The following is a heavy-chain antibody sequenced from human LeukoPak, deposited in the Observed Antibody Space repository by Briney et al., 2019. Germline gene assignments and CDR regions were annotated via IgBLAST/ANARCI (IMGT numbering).Heavy chain of an antibody. CDR2: INHSGST. Sequence: SETLSLTCAGYGGSFSGYYWSWIRQPPGKGLEWIGEINHSGSTNYNPSLKSRVTISVDTSKNQFSLKLSSVTAADTAVYYCARGSLHYYDSSGYYVYWGQGTLVTVSS. CDR3: ARGSLHYYDSSGYYVY. CDR1: GGSFSGYY. D-gene: IGHD3-22*01. V-gene: IGHV4-34*01. J-gene: IGHJ4*02.